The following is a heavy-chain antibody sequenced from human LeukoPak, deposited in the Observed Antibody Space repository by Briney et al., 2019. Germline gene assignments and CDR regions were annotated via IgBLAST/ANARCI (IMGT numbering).Heavy chain of an antibody. D-gene: IGHD3-10*01. CDR3: ARGSLRITMVRGVIIAFIFDY. J-gene: IGHJ4*02. CDR1: GGSFSGYY. Sequence: SETLSLTCAFYGGSFSGYYWGWIRQPPGKGLEWIGEINHSGSTNYNPSLKSRVTISVDTSKNQFSLKLSSVTAADTAVYYCARGSLRITMVRGVIIAFIFDYWGQGTLVTVSS. CDR2: INHSGST. V-gene: IGHV4-34*01.